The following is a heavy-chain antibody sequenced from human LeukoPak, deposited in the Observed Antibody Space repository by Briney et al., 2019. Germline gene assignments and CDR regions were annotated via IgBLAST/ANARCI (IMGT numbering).Heavy chain of an antibody. CDR3: ARAAVVWFGDPHDAFDI. CDR1: GVTFRSYG. CDR2: ISSDGNDK. Sequence: GGSLRLSCAASGVTFRSYGMHWVRQAPGKGLEWVALISSDGNDKLYGDSVRGRFTISRDDSKSTLYLQMNSLRAEDTAVYYCARAAVVWFGDPHDAFDIWGQGTMVTVSS. J-gene: IGHJ3*02. D-gene: IGHD3-10*01. V-gene: IGHV3-30*03.